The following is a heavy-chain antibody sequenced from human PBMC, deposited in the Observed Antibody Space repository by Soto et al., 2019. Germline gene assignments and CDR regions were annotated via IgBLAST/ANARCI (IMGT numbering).Heavy chain of an antibody. CDR2: ISSSSYI. J-gene: IGHJ6*02. D-gene: IGHD5-18*01. V-gene: IGHV3-21*01. Sequence: GGSLRLSCAASGFTFSSYSMNWVRQAPGKGLEWVSSISSSSYIYYADSVKGRFTISRDNAKNSLYLQMNSLRAEGTAVYYCARTPWIQLWLRSNYGMDVWGQGTTVTVSS. CDR3: ARTPWIQLWLRSNYGMDV. CDR1: GFTFSSYS.